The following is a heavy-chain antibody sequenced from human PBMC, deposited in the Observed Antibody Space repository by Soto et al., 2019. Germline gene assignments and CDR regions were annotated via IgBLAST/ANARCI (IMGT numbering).Heavy chain of an antibody. J-gene: IGHJ4*02. D-gene: IGHD5-18*01. Sequence: QEHVVESGGGVVQPGTSLRLSCAASGFTFNSYGIHWVRQAPGKGLEWVAVIWSDGTNKDYADSVKGRFTISRDNSKNQAFLQMNSVRADDAGVYYCARTLVGYGDFDLWGRGTLITVSS. CDR1: GFTFNSYG. CDR2: IWSDGTNK. V-gene: IGHV3-33*01. CDR3: ARTLVGYGDFDL.